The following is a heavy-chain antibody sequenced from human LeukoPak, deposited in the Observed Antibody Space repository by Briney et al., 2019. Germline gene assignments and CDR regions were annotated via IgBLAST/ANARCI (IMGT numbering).Heavy chain of an antibody. CDR3: GRHDGGSGWPWLGIDY. J-gene: IGHJ4*02. V-gene: IGHV1-18*01. D-gene: IGHD6-25*01. CDR1: GYTFTSYG. CDR2: VSAYNGNT. Sequence: GASVKASCKASGYTFTSYGISWVRQAPGQGLEWMGWVSAYNGNTNYAQKFQGRVTMTTDTPTSTIYMELRSLRSDDTAVYYCGRHDGGSGWPWLGIDYWGQGTLVTVSS.